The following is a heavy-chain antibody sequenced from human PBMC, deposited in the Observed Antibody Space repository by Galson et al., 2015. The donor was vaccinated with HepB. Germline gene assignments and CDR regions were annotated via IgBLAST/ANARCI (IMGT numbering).Heavy chain of an antibody. CDR1: GFTFSSYE. CDR2: IASGGRII. V-gene: IGHV3-48*03. Sequence: SLRLSCAASGFTFSSYEMNWARQAPGKGLEWISYIASGGRIIYYADSVKGRFTISRDNAKNSLYLQMNSLRAEDTAIYYCARFEHSGFDLWGRGTLVTVSS. D-gene: IGHD3-10*01. CDR3: ARFEHSGFDL. J-gene: IGHJ2*01.